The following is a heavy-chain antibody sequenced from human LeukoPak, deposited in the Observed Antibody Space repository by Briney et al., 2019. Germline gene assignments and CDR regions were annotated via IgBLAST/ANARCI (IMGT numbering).Heavy chain of an antibody. CDR1: GYIFTNYA. J-gene: IGHJ4*02. CDR3: ARTYYDYVWGSYRF. CDR2: INPVNGDI. Sequence: ASVKVSCKASGYIFTNYAMHWVRQAPGQRLEWMGWINPVNGDIKYSQKFQGRVTITRDTSASTAYMELSSLRSEDTAVYYCARTYYDYVWGSYRFWGQGTLVTVSS. D-gene: IGHD3-16*02. V-gene: IGHV1-3*01.